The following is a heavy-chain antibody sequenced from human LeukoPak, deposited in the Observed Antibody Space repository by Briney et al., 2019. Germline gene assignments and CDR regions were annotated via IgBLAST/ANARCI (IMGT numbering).Heavy chain of an antibody. CDR3: ARGGDGYNDWFDP. V-gene: IGHV4-39*01. D-gene: IGHD5-24*01. J-gene: IGHJ5*02. Sequence: PSETLSLTCTVSGGSISSSSYYWGWIRQPPGKGLEWIGSIYYSGSTYYNPSLESRVTISVDTSKNQFSLKLSSVTAADTAVYYCARGGDGYNDWFDPWGQGTLVTVSS. CDR1: GGSISSSSYY. CDR2: IYYSGST.